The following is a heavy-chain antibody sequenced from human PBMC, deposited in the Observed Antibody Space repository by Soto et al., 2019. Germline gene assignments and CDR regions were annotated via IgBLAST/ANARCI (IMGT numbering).Heavy chain of an antibody. CDR2: IYPGDSDT. D-gene: IGHD6-6*01. CDR1: GYSFTSYW. V-gene: IGHV5-51*01. CDR3: ARCARYSSSAKSYYYYYGMDV. J-gene: IGHJ6*02. Sequence: GESLKISCKGSGYSFTSYWIGWVRQMPGKDLEWMGIIYPGDSDTRCSPSFQGQVTISADTSISTAYLQLSRLKASHSAMYYCARCARYSSSAKSYYYYYGMDVWGQGTTVTVSS.